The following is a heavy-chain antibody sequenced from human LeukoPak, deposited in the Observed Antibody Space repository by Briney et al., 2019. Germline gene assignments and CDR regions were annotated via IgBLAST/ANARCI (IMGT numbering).Heavy chain of an antibody. V-gene: IGHV1-18*01. Sequence: ASVRVSCKASGYTFTSFGISWVRQAPGQGLEWMGWISPYNGNTNYPQKVQGRITVTTDTSTSTAYMELRSLRSDDTAVYYCARDKNHYETRGDCWGQGTLVTVSS. CDR3: ARDKNHYETRGDC. D-gene: IGHD1-14*01. CDR2: ISPYNGNT. CDR1: GYTFTSFG. J-gene: IGHJ4*02.